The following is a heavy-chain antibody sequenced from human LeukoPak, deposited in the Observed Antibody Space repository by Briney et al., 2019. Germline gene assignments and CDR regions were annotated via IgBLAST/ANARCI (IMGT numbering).Heavy chain of an antibody. V-gene: IGHV3-30*02. CDR2: IRYDGSTK. J-gene: IGHJ4*02. D-gene: IGHD1/OR15-1a*01. CDR1: GFIFTDYG. Sequence: GGSLRLSCAVSGFIFTDYGMHWVRQAPGKGLEWVAFIRYDGSTKYYVDSVNGRFTISRDNSKNMLFLQMNSLRGEDTAVYYCAKEGTASKPSDLDYWGQGTLVTVSS. CDR3: AKEGTASKPSDLDY.